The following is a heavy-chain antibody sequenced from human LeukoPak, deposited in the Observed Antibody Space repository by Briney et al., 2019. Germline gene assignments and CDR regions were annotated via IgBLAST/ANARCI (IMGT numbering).Heavy chain of an antibody. CDR2: ISAGGDRT. CDR1: GFTFSDHA. V-gene: IGHV3-23*01. Sequence: PGGSLRLSCAASGFTFSDHAMSWVRQTPAKGLESVSSISAGGDRTHYADSVKGRFTVSRDNSKNTLYLHMNSLRAEDTAVYYCAKDRSADEYSSSFLFDYWGQGTLVTVSS. CDR3: AKDRSADEYSSSFLFDY. J-gene: IGHJ4*02. D-gene: IGHD6-6*01.